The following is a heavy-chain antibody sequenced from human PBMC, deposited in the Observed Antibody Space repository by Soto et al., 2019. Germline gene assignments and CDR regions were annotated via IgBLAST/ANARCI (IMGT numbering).Heavy chain of an antibody. CDR2: ISSSSSYI. J-gene: IGHJ4*02. CDR3: ARDREQLGSFDY. D-gene: IGHD6-6*01. CDR1: GFTFSSYS. V-gene: IGHV3-21*01. Sequence: PGGSLRLSXAASGFTFSSYSMNWVRQAPGKGLEWVSSISSSSSYIYYADSVKGRFTISRDNAKNSLYLQMNSLRAEDTAVYYCARDREQLGSFDYWGQGTLVTVSS.